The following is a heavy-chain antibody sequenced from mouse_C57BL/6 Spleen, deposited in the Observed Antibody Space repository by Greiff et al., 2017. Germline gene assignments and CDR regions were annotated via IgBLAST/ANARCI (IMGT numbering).Heavy chain of an antibody. D-gene: IGHD2-14*01. CDR1: GFTFSSYA. CDR3: TRGEGYYDAMDY. J-gene: IGHJ4*01. CDR2: ISSGGDYF. Sequence: EVKLMESGEGLVKPGGSLKLSCAASGFTFSSYAMSWVRQTPEKRLEWVAYISSGGDYFYYADTVKGRFTISRDNARNTLYLQMSSLKSEDTAMYYCTRGEGYYDAMDYWGQGTSVTVSA. V-gene: IGHV5-9-1*02.